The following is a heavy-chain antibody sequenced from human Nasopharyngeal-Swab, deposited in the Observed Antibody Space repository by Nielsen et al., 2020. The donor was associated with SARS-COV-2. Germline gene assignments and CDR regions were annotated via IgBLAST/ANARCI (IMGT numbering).Heavy chain of an antibody. V-gene: IGHV3-53*01. CDR2: IYSGGST. CDR3: ARDRYNWNYFDY. Sequence: GESLKISCAASGFTVSSNYMSWVRQAPGKGLEWVSVIYSGGSTYYADSVKGRFTISRGNSKNTLYLQMNSLRAEDTAVYYCARDRYNWNYFDYWGQGTLVTVSS. D-gene: IGHD1-20*01. J-gene: IGHJ4*02. CDR1: GFTVSSNY.